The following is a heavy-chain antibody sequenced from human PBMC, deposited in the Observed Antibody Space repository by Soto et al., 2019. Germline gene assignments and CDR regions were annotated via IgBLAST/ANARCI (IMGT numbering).Heavy chain of an antibody. J-gene: IGHJ5*02. D-gene: IGHD2-2*03. V-gene: IGHV3-23*01. CDR3: AKDEIRGINMDT. Sequence: GGSLRLSCAASGLTMSSYPMSWVRQAPGKGLQWVSSINVGGSTTYYADSVKGRFNISRDNSKNILYLQLNSLRTEDTAVYYCAKDEIRGINMDTWGQGTLVTVSS. CDR2: INVGGSTT. CDR1: GLTMSSYP.